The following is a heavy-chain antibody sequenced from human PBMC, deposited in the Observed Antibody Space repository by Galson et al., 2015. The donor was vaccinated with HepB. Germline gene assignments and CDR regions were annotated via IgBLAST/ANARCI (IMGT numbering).Heavy chain of an antibody. CDR3: ARDGVNGNGVWDWFGS. D-gene: IGHD2-8*01. CDR2: IGGGDDDT. Sequence: SLRLSCAASGFTFNVFAMSWVRQAPGKGLEWVAGIGGGDDDTFYAASVKGRFRISRDNSKNTVYLQMNSLSAEDTAIYYCARDGVNGNGVWDWFGSWGQGALVTVSS. CDR1: GFTFNVFA. J-gene: IGHJ5*01. V-gene: IGHV3-23*01.